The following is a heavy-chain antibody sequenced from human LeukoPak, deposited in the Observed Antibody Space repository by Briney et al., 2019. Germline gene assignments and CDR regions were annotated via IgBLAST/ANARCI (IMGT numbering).Heavy chain of an antibody. D-gene: IGHD2-15*01. J-gene: IGHJ4*02. V-gene: IGHV3-7*01. CDR3: ATQFYCSGNSCLTRNFDY. Sequence: DSVRGRFTVSRDNAKNSGYLQMNSLRVEDTAVYYCATQFYCSGNSCLTRNFDYWGQGTLVTVSS.